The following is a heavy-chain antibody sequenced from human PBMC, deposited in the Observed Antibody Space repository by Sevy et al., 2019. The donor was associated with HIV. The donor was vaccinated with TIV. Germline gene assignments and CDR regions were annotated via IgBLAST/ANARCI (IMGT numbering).Heavy chain of an antibody. CDR3: ARGRGVFGAVAINWFDP. J-gene: IGHJ5*02. CDR1: GFTVSSSY. D-gene: IGHD3-3*01. Sequence: GGSLRLSCAASGFTVSSSYMTWVRQPPGKGLEWVSVIYSGGSTYYPDSVKGRFTISRDNSKNTLYLQMNNLRADDTAVYYCARGRGVFGAVAINWFDPWGQGARVTVSS. CDR2: IYSGGST. V-gene: IGHV3-53*01.